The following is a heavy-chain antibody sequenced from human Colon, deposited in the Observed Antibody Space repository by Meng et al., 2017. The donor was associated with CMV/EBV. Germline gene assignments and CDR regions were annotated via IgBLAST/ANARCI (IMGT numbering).Heavy chain of an antibody. CDR2: VFHSGST. Sequence: SETLSLTCTVSGGTMSNYHWAWFRQSPGKGLEWIGYVFHSGSTKYSPSLKSRVTISVDTSNNQFSLKLRSVTAADTAMYFCARGLGHASNNSHAYWGQGTLVTVSS. J-gene: IGHJ4*02. CDR1: GGTMSNYH. D-gene: IGHD1-1*01. CDR3: ARGLGHASNNSHAY. V-gene: IGHV4-59*01.